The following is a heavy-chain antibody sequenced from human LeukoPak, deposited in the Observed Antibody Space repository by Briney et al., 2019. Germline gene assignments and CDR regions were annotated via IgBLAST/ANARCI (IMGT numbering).Heavy chain of an antibody. CDR2: INTNTGNP. D-gene: IGHD2-8*01. CDR1: GYTFTSYA. J-gene: IGHJ4*02. Sequence: GASVKVSCKASGYTFTSYAMNWVRQAPGQGLEWMGWINTNTGNPTYAQGFTGRFVFSLDTSVSTAYLQISSLKAEDTAVYYCARGPTLYCTNGVCYTRRWLRTSNLDYWGQGTLVTVSS. V-gene: IGHV7-4-1*02. CDR3: ARGPTLYCTNGVCYTRRWLRTSNLDY.